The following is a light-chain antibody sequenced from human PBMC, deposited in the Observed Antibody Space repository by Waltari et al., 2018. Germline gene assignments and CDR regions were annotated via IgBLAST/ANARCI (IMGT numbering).Light chain of an antibody. J-gene: IGKJ1*01. Sequence: EIVVTQSPATLSVSPGERATLSCRASQSVSSNLAWYQQKPGQAPRLLIYGASPRATGIQARFSGSGSGAEFTLTISSLQFEDFAVYYCQQYNNWPPTWTFGQGTKVEIK. CDR1: QSVSSN. V-gene: IGKV3-15*01. CDR2: GAS. CDR3: QQYNNWPPTWT.